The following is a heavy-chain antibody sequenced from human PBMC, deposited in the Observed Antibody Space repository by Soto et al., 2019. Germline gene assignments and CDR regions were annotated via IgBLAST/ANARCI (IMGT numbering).Heavy chain of an antibody. V-gene: IGHV3-23*01. Sequence: EMQLLVSGGGLAQPGGSLRLSCAASGFGFSSYAMSWVRQAPGKGLEWVSGITPGGGTTNYADSVKGRFTISRDNSNNTLYLETNSLRVEDTAIYYCAKDRGGAFTSSRYFDYWGQGTLVTVSS. D-gene: IGHD3-16*01. CDR1: GFGFSSYA. CDR3: AKDRGGAFTSSRYFDY. J-gene: IGHJ4*02. CDR2: ITPGGGTT.